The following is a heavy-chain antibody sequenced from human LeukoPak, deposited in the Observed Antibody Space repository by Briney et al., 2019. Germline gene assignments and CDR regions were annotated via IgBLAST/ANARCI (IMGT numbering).Heavy chain of an antibody. Sequence: ASVKVSCKASGYTFTSYAMNWVRQAPGQGLEWMGWINTNTGNLTYAQGLTGRFVFSLDTSVSTAYLQISSLKAEDTAVYYCARNSEGQLASSSDYWGQGTLVTVSS. CDR2: INTNTGNL. CDR3: ARNSEGQLASSSDY. V-gene: IGHV7-4-1*02. D-gene: IGHD6-6*01. CDR1: GYTFTSYA. J-gene: IGHJ4*02.